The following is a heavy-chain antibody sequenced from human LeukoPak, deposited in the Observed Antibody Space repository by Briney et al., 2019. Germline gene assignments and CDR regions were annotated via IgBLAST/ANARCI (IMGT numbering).Heavy chain of an antibody. D-gene: IGHD3-10*01. Sequence: GGSLRLSCAASGFTFDDYAMHWVRQAPGKGLEWVSGISWNSGSIGYADSVKGRFTISRDNAKNSLYLQMNSLRAEDTALYYCAKDNYGSGSPRGDLDYWGQGTLVTVSS. V-gene: IGHV3-9*01. CDR1: GFTFDDYA. CDR3: AKDNYGSGSPRGDLDY. CDR2: ISWNSGSI. J-gene: IGHJ4*02.